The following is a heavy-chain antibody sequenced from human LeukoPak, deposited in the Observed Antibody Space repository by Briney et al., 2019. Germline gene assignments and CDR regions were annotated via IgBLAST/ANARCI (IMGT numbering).Heavy chain of an antibody. Sequence: GGSLRLSCAASGFTLSSYAMSWVRQAPGKGLQWVSGISSSGGSTYYVDSVKGRFTISRDNAKNSLYLQMNTLRAEDTAVYYCARGKRGSYSGNDFWGQGTLVIVSS. CDR2: ISSSGGST. D-gene: IGHD1-26*01. V-gene: IGHV3-23*01. CDR1: GFTLSSYA. J-gene: IGHJ4*02. CDR3: ARGKRGSYSGNDF.